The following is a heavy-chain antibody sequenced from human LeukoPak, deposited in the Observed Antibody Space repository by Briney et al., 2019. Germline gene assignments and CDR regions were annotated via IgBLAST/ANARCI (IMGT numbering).Heavy chain of an antibody. D-gene: IGHD5-12*01. J-gene: IGHJ4*01. V-gene: IGHV4-39*07. CDR2: IYYNRTT. CDR1: GGSISSSSTYY. Sequence: SETLSLTCTVSGGSISSSSTYYWGWIRQPPGKGLEWIGSIYYNRTTSYNPSLKSRVTISLDTSKNQFSLKLSSVTAADTAVYYCARVRGYSGYAYFDYWGQEPWSPSPQ. CDR3: ARVRGYSGYAYFDY.